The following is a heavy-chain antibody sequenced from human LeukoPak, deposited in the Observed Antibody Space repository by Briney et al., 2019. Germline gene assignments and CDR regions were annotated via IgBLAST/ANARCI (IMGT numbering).Heavy chain of an antibody. CDR2: IYSGGST. CDR1: GFTVSSNY. J-gene: IGHJ4*02. Sequence: GGSLRLSCAASGFTVSSNYMSWVRQAPGKGLEWVSVIYSGGSTYYADSVKGRFTLSSDISRNTVYFQLNNLRVEDTAIYYCARASWVSSIDAVRWGQGTLVTVSS. V-gene: IGHV3-53*01. CDR3: ARASWVSSIDAVR. D-gene: IGHD6-13*01.